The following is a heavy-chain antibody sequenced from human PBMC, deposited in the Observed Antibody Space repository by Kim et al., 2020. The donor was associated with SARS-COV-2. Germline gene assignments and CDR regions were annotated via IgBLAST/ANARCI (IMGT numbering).Heavy chain of an antibody. CDR1: GFTFSDYY. D-gene: IGHD2-2*01. V-gene: IGHV3-11*01. J-gene: IGHJ6*02. Sequence: GGSLRLSCAASGFTFSDYYMSWIRQAPGKGLEWVSYISSSGSTIYYADSVKGRFTISRDNAKNSLYLQMNSLRAEDTAVYYCARVPLGYCSSTSCYHDYYYYGMDVWGQGTTVTVSS. CDR2: ISSSGSTI. CDR3: ARVPLGYCSSTSCYHDYYYYGMDV.